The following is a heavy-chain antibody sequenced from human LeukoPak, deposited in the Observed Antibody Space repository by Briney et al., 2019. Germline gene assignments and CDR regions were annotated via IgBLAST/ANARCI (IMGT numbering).Heavy chain of an antibody. V-gene: IGHV1-69*04. CDR1: GGTFSSYA. J-gene: IGHJ3*02. D-gene: IGHD4-17*01. Sequence: SVKVSCKASGGTFSSYAISWVRQAPGQGLEWMGRIIPILGIANYAQKFQGRVTITADKSTSTAYMELSSLRSEDTAVYYCASATTVTSKGAFDIWGQGTMVTVSS. CDR3: ASATTVTSKGAFDI. CDR2: IIPILGIA.